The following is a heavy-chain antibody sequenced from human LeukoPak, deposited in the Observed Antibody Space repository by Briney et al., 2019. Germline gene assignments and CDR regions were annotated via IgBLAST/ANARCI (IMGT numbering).Heavy chain of an antibody. J-gene: IGHJ5*02. V-gene: IGHV3-7*01. CDR3: ARRGSYQNWFDP. CDR2: IKDDGSEK. CDR1: TFTFSSYW. D-gene: IGHD2-2*01. Sequence: GGSLRLSCAASTFTFSSYWMSWVRQAPGKGLEWVATIKDDGSEKFYVDSVSGRFTISRDNAKNSLYLQMNSLRAEDTAVYYCARRGSYQNWFDPWGQGTLVTVSS.